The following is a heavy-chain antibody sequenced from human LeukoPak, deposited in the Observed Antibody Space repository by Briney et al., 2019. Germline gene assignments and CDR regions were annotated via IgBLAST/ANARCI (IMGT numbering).Heavy chain of an antibody. Sequence: PGGSLRHSRAASGFTFSNYWMHWVRQPPGKGLVWVSRINSGGSSTAHADSVKGRFTISRDNAKNTLYLQMNSLRAEDTAVYSCASGPSPYGSDYWGQGTLVTVSS. D-gene: IGHD3-10*01. CDR2: INSGGSST. V-gene: IGHV3-74*01. CDR3: ASGPSPYGSDY. J-gene: IGHJ4*02. CDR1: GFTFSNYW.